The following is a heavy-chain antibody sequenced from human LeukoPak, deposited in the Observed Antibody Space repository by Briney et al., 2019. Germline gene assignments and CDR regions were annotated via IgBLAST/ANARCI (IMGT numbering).Heavy chain of an antibody. J-gene: IGHJ5*02. CDR3: ARESTGGFDP. CDR2: IYHSGST. D-gene: IGHD4-4*01. CDR1: GGSISSGGYS. V-gene: IGHV4-30-2*01. Sequence: SETLSLTCAVSGGSISSGGYSWSWIRQPPGTGLEWIGYIYHSGSTYYNPSLKSRVTISVDRSKNQFSLKLSSVTAADTAVYYCARESTGGFDPWGQGTLVTVSS.